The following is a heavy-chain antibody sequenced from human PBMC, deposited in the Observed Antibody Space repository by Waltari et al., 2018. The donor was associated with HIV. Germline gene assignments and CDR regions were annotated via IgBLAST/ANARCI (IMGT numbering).Heavy chain of an antibody. Sequence: QGQLVESGGGVVQPGRSLRLSCAASGFTFSLYGSHWVCQAPGKGLGWVAVIWYDGSNKYYADSVKGRFTISRDNSKNTVHLQMNSLRVEDTAVYYCAREGGSIVGFDYWGQGTLVTVSS. V-gene: IGHV3-33*01. CDR1: GFTFSLYG. CDR2: IWYDGSNK. J-gene: IGHJ4*02. CDR3: AREGGSIVGFDY. D-gene: IGHD1-26*01.